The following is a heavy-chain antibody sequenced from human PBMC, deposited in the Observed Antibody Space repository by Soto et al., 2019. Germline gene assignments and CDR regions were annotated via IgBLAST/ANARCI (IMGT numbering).Heavy chain of an antibody. V-gene: IGHV4-39*01. CDR1: GDSISGSNYY. CDR2: FYYSAST. D-gene: IGHD3-16*02. Sequence: PSETLSLTCTVSGDSISGSNYYWGWIRQPPGKGLEWIGSFYYSASTYYSPSLKSRVTISVDTSKNEFSLNLSSVTAADTAVYYCARHSLSPIYPGSINYWGQGTLVTVSS. J-gene: IGHJ4*02. CDR3: ARHSLSPIYPGSINY.